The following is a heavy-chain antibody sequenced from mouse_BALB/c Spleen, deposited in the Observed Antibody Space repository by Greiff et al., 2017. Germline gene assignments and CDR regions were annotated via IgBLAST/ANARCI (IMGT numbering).Heavy chain of an antibody. CDR3: ARGAY. CDR2: IDPSDSYT. Sequence: QVQLQQPGAELVKPGASVKLSCKASGYTFTSYWMHWVKQRPGQGLEWIGEIDPSDSYTNYNQKFKGKATLTVDKSSSTAYMQLSSLTSEDSAVYYWARGAYWGQGTTLTVSA. V-gene: IGHV1-69*02. J-gene: IGHJ2*01. CDR1: GYTFTSYW.